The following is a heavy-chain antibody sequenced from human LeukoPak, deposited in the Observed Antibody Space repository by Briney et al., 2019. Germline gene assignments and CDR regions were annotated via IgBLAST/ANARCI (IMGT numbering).Heavy chain of an antibody. CDR1: GGSISSGGYY. D-gene: IGHD3-3*01. CDR2: IYHSGST. Sequence: SQTLSLTCTVSGGSISSGGYYWSWIRQPPGKGLEWIGYIYHSGSTYYNPSLKSRVTISVDRSKNQFSLKLSSVTAADTAVYYCARDHDFWSGLGYWGQGTLVTVSS. CDR3: ARDHDFWSGLGY. J-gene: IGHJ4*02. V-gene: IGHV4-30-2*01.